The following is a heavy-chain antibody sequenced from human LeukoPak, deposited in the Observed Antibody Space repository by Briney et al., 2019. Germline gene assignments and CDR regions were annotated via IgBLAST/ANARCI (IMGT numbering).Heavy chain of an antibody. Sequence: ASVKVSCKASGYTFTDYYMHWVRQAPGQGLEWMGRINSKSGGTNYAQRFQDRVTMTRDTSISTAFMELSRLRSDDTAVYYCARRITAAGINWFDPWGQGTLVTVSS. J-gene: IGHJ5*02. CDR1: GYTFTDYY. V-gene: IGHV1-2*06. CDR2: INSKSGGT. CDR3: ARRITAAGINWFDP. D-gene: IGHD6-13*01.